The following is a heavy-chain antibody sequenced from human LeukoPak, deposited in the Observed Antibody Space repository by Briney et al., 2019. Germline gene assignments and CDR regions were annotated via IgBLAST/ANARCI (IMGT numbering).Heavy chain of an antibody. CDR1: GLTFSTYW. D-gene: IGHD3-16*01. Sequence: GGSLRLSCTASGLTFSTYWVHWVRQAPGKGLVWVSQIKFDGSLESYADSVKGRFTISRDNAKNTLYLQMNTLGTEDTAVYYCVTGHYDSRMYFDLWGRGTLVTVSS. CDR3: VTGHYDSRMYFDL. J-gene: IGHJ2*01. V-gene: IGHV3-74*01. CDR2: IKFDGSLE.